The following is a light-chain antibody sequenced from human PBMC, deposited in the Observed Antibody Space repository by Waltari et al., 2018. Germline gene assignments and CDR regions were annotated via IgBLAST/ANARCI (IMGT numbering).Light chain of an antibody. CDR2: DVT. J-gene: IGLJ2*01. Sequence: QSALTQPASVSGSPGQSIAISCSGTTSDIGYNKFVSWYQQNPGKAPKLIIYDVTGRPSGVSERFSGPQSGNTASLTISGLQAEDEADYYCSSYTSSRTLIFGGGTKVTV. V-gene: IGLV2-14*01. CDR3: SSYTSSRTLI. CDR1: TSDIGYNKF.